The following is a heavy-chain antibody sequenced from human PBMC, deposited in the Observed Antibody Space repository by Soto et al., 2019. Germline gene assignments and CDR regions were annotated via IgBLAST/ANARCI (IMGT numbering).Heavy chain of an antibody. CDR2: INHSGST. Sequence: RSLTCAVYGGSFSGYYWSWIRQPPGKGLEWIGEINHSGSTNYNPSLKSRVTISVDTSKNQFSLKLSSVTAADTAVYYCARGNLRYFDWLLSYNWFDPWGQGTLVTVSS. V-gene: IGHV4-34*01. D-gene: IGHD3-9*01. CDR1: GGSFSGYY. J-gene: IGHJ5*02. CDR3: ARGNLRYFDWLLSYNWFDP.